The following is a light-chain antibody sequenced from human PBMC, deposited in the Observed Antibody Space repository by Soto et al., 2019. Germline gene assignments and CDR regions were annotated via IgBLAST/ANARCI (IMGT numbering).Light chain of an antibody. CDR2: DVS. CDR1: SSDVGGYNY. CDR3: YSYTGSSIFV. Sequence: QSVLTQPRSVSGSPGQSVTISCTGTSSDVGGYNYVSWYQQHPGKAPKLIIYDVSKWPLGVPDRFSGSKSGNTASLTISGLQADDEADYYCYSYTGSSIFVFGGGTKVTVL. J-gene: IGLJ2*01. V-gene: IGLV2-11*01.